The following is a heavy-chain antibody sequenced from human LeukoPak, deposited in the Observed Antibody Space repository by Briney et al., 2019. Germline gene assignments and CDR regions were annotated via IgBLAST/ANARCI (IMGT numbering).Heavy chain of an antibody. Sequence: SETLSLTCTVSGVSISSGGYYWSWLRQHPGKGLEWIGYIYYSGSTYYNASLKSRVTISVDTSKNQFSLKLTSVTAADTAVYYCARDRYDSYPMDVWGQGTTVTVSS. D-gene: IGHD3-3*01. CDR1: GVSISSGGYY. CDR3: ARDRYDSYPMDV. V-gene: IGHV4-31*03. CDR2: IYYSGST. J-gene: IGHJ6*02.